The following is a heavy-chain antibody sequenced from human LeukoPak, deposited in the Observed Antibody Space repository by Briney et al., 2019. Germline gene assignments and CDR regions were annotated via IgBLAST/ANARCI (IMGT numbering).Heavy chain of an antibody. V-gene: IGHV3-30*04. J-gene: IGHJ4*02. Sequence: GGSLRLSCAASGFTFSSYTMHWVRQAPGKGLEWVVVISYDGSNKYYADSVKGRFTISRDNSKNTLYLQMNSLRAEDTAVYYCARDSGYSGYDYTPIDYWGQGTLVTVSS. CDR2: ISYDGSNK. CDR3: ARDSGYSGYDYTPIDY. CDR1: GFTFSSYT. D-gene: IGHD5-12*01.